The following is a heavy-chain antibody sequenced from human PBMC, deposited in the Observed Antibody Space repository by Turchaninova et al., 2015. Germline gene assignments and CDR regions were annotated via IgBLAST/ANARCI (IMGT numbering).Heavy chain of an antibody. J-gene: IGHJ5*01. CDR1: GGSFSGYY. CDR2: ITHSGSI. D-gene: IGHD2-21*02. Sequence: QVHLPQWGAGLLKPSETLSLTCAVYGGSFSGYYWRWIRQTPGKGLEWIGEITHSGSIKYNPSLKSRVTMFVATSKNQFSLKLTSVTAADTAVYYCAREAYCGGDCSLHFDSWGQGTLVTVSS. CDR3: AREAYCGGDCSLHFDS. V-gene: IGHV4-34*01.